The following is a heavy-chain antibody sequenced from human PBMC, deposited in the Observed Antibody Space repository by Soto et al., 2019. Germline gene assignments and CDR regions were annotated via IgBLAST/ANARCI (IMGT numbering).Heavy chain of an antibody. CDR3: ARDRSGGFD. V-gene: IGHV1-69*13. J-gene: IGHJ4*02. D-gene: IGHD2-15*01. CDR1: GGKFSGYT. Sequence: SVKVSCKAYGGKFSGYTISWVRQAPGQGPEWMGGIAPMIGTPTYAHKFQGRVTITAHESTGTADVEVRSLRTDDTAVYYCARDRSGGFDWGPGTLVTVSS. CDR2: IAPMIGTP.